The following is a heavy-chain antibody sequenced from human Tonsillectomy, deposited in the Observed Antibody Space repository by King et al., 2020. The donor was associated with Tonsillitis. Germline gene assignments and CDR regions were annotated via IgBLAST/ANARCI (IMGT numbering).Heavy chain of an antibody. CDR2: ISYDGSNK. CDR3: ARDQVQYCSGGTCYSYYGMDV. J-gene: IGHJ6*02. D-gene: IGHD2-15*01. Sequence: VQLVESGGGVVQPGRSLRLSCAVSGFTFNSYTIHWVRQAPGKGLEWVAVISYDGSNKYYTDSVKGRFTISRDNSKNTLYLQMDGLRAEDTAVYYCARDQVQYCSGGTCYSYYGMDVWGQGTTVTVSS. V-gene: IGHV3-30*04. CDR1: GFTFNSYT.